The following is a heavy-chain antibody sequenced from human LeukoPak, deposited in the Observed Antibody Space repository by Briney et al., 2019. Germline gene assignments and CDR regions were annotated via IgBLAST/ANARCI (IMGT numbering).Heavy chain of an antibody. Sequence: GGSLRLSCAASGFTVSSNYMSWVRQAPGKGLEWVSVIYSGGSTYYADSAKGRFTISRDNSKNTLYLQMNSLRAEDTAVYYCARDQDTAMVLYYYGMDVWGQGTTVTVSS. CDR3: ARDQDTAMVLYYYGMDV. CDR2: IYSGGST. V-gene: IGHV3-53*01. CDR1: GFTVSSNY. J-gene: IGHJ6*02. D-gene: IGHD5-18*01.